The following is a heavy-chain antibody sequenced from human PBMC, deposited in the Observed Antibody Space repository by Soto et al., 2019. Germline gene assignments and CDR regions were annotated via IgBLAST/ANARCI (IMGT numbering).Heavy chain of an antibody. Sequence: QITLKESGPTLVKPTQTLTLTCTFSGFSLSTSGVGVGWIRQPPGKALEWLALIYWDDDKRYSPSLKSRLTITKDTSKNQVVLTMTNMDPVDTATYYCAHGLGYGVGVWFDPWGQGTLVTVSS. V-gene: IGHV2-5*02. J-gene: IGHJ5*02. CDR2: IYWDDDK. CDR3: AHGLGYGVGVWFDP. CDR1: GFSLSTSGVG. D-gene: IGHD5-12*01.